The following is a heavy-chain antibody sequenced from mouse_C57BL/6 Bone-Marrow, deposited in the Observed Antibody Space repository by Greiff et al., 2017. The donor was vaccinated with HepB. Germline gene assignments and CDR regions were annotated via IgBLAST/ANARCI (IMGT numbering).Heavy chain of an antibody. Sequence: QVQLPQPGAELVKPGASVKLSCKASGYAFSSYWMNWVKQRPGKGLEWIGQVYPGDGDTNYNGKFKGKATMTVDKSSSTAYMQLSSLTSEDSAVYFCARRITTVVARYFDVWGTGTTVTVSS. CDR3: ARRITTVVARYFDV. V-gene: IGHV1-80*01. D-gene: IGHD1-1*01. CDR1: GYAFSSYW. CDR2: VYPGDGDT. J-gene: IGHJ1*03.